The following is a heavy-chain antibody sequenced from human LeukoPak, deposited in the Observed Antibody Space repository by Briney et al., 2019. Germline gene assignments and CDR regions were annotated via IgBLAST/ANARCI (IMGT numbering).Heavy chain of an antibody. D-gene: IGHD3-10*01. J-gene: IGHJ4*02. CDR2: IKKDGSEK. CDR1: GLSFSTYW. CDR3: ASLNFGSGSHDH. Sequence: GGSLRLSCAASGLSFSTYWMSWVRQAPGKGLEWVANIKKDGSEKYYVDSVKGRFTISRDNAKKSLYLQMDSLRAEDTAVFYCASLNFGSGSHDHWGQGTLVSVSS. V-gene: IGHV3-7*02.